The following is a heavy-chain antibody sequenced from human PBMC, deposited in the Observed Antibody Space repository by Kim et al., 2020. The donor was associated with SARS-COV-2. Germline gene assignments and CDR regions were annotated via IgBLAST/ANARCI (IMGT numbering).Heavy chain of an antibody. CDR1: GFIFSNYV. D-gene: IGHD6-19*01. V-gene: IGHV3-23*01. Sequence: GGSLRLSCTGSGFIFSNYVMRWFRQAPGKGLEWVSSINTGGRITYSGGAVKGRFTVSRDNSKNTFYLQINDLRAEDTAVYYCAKGPGDSGSDFWGQGTLV. J-gene: IGHJ4*02. CDR2: INTGGRIT. CDR3: AKGPGDSGSDF.